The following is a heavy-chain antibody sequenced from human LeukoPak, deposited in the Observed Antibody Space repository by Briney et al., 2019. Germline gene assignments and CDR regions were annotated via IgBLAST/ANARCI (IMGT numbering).Heavy chain of an antibody. CDR3: ARDHCSSTSCYTRPRSNNWFDP. V-gene: IGHV1-3*01. Sequence: ASVKVSCKASGYTFTSYAMHWVRQAPGQRLEWMGWINAGNGNTKYSQKFQGRVTITADESTSTAYMELSSLRSEDTAVYCCARDHCSSTSCYTRPRSNNWFDPWGQGTLVTVSS. CDR1: GYTFTSYA. D-gene: IGHD2-2*02. CDR2: INAGNGNT. J-gene: IGHJ5*02.